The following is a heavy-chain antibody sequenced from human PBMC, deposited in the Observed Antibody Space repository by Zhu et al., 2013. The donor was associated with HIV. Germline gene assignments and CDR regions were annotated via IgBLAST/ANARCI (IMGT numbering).Heavy chain of an antibody. CDR2: INPNSGGT. D-gene: IGHD2-2*01. CDR1: GGTFSSYA. CDR3: ASRGVYRTNAFDL. V-gene: IGHV1-2*02. Sequence: QVQLVQSGAEVKKPGSSVKVSCKASGGTFSSYAISWVRQAPGQGLEWMGWINPNSGGTNYAQKFQGRVTMTRDTSISTAYMELSRLRSDDTAVYYCASRGVYRTNAFDLWGQGTMVTVSS. J-gene: IGHJ3*01.